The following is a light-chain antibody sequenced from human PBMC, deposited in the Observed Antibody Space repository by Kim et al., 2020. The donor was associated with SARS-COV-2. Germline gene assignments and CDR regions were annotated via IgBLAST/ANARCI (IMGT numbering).Light chain of an antibody. CDR1: QSVRTN. J-gene: IGKJ1*01. V-gene: IGKV3-15*01. CDR2: DAS. Sequence: VSPGGRVTLSCRASQSVRTNLAWYQQKPGQPPRLLFSDASTRATDVPARFSATGSGTEFTLTISSLQPEDFAIYYCQHYINWPRTFGQGTKVDIK. CDR3: QHYINWPRT.